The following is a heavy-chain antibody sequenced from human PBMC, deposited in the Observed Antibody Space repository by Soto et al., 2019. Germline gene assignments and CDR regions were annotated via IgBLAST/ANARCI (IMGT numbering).Heavy chain of an antibody. CDR2: IGSGPDDS. CDR1: GFTFSTYA. CDR3: AKDRMNHNGVWDPFDV. D-gene: IGHD2-8*01. Sequence: EVKLLESGGDLVQPGGSLRLSCAASGFTFSTYAMSWVRQAPGKGLEWVSSIGSGPDDSDSADSVKGRFIISRDNSKNIVSLQMESLSAEDTAIYYCAKDRMNHNGVWDPFDVWGQGTVVTVSS. V-gene: IGHV3-23*01. J-gene: IGHJ3*01.